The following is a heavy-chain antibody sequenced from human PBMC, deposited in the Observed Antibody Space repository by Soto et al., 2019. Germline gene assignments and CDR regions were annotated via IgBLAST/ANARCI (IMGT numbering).Heavy chain of an antibody. Sequence: GASVKVSCKTSGYTFTNYHIHWVRQAPGQGLEWLGIINPSDGGTGYAQKFQGRVTTTRDTSTSTVYMDMSSLRSEDTAVYYCARVAHQSLDYWGRGTLVTVSS. D-gene: IGHD5-12*01. CDR1: GYTFTNYH. CDR2: INPSDGGT. V-gene: IGHV1-46*01. CDR3: ARVAHQSLDY. J-gene: IGHJ4*02.